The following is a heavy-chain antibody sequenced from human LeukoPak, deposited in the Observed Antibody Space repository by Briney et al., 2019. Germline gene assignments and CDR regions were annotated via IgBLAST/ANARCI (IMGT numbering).Heavy chain of an antibody. J-gene: IGHJ4*02. CDR3: AKAPYLLWFRELWNFDY. Sequence: GGSLRLSCAASGFTFSSYAMSWVRQAPGKGLEWVSAISGSGGSTYYADSVKGRFTISRDNSKNTLYLQMNSLRAEDTAVYYCAKAPYLLWFRELWNFDYWGQGTLVTVSS. V-gene: IGHV3-23*01. CDR1: GFTFSSYA. D-gene: IGHD3-10*01. CDR2: ISGSGGST.